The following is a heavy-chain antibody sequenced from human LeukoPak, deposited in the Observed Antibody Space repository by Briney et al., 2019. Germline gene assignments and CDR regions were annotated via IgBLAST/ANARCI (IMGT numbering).Heavy chain of an antibody. D-gene: IGHD5-18*01. CDR3: ASSDTGYNWFDP. CDR1: GYSISSGYY. V-gene: IGHV4-38-2*01. Sequence: PSETLSLTCAVSGYSISSGYYWGWIRQPPGKGLEWIGSIYHSGSTYYNPSLKSRVTISVDTSKNQFSLKLSSVTAADTAVYYCASSDTGYNWFDPWGRGTLVTVSS. J-gene: IGHJ5*02. CDR2: IYHSGST.